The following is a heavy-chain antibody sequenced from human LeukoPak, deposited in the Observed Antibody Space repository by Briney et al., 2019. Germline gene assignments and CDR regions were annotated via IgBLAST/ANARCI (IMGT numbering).Heavy chain of an antibody. V-gene: IGHV3-23*01. CDR3: AKVEDIVVVPAADLYDY. J-gene: IGHJ4*02. CDR2: ISGSGGST. Sequence: GGSLRLSCAASGFTFSSYAMSWVRQAPGKGLEWVSAISGSGGSTYYADSVKGRFTISRDNSKNTLYLQMNSLRAEDTAVYYCAKVEDIVVVPAADLYDYWGQGTLVTVSS. CDR1: GFTFSSYA. D-gene: IGHD2-2*01.